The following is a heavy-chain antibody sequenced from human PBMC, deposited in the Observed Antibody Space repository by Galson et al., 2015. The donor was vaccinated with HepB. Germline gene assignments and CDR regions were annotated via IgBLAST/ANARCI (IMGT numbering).Heavy chain of an antibody. CDR1: GFTFSSYS. CDR2: ISSSGNTI. J-gene: IGHJ4*02. D-gene: IGHD3-10*01. V-gene: IGHV3-48*02. CDR3: ARSLYSWEFPGALIDY. Sequence: SLRLSCAAPGFTFSSYSMIWVRQAPGKGLGWISYISSSGNTIYYADSVKGRFTISRDNAKKSLFLQMNSLRDEDTAVYYCARSLYSWEFPGALIDYWGQGTLVTVSS.